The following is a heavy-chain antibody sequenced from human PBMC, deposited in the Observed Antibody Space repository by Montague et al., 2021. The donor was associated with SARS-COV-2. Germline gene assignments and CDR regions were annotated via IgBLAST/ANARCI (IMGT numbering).Heavy chain of an antibody. CDR3: AGQLVPRRHFDY. Sequence: SLRLSCAASGFTFSSYGMHWVRQAPGKGLEWVAVIWYDGSNKYYADSVKGRFTISRDNSKNTLYLQMNSLRAEDTAVYYCAGQLVPRRHFDYWGQGTLVTVSS. V-gene: IGHV3-33*01. J-gene: IGHJ4*02. CDR1: GFTFSSYG. D-gene: IGHD6-6*01. CDR2: IWYDGSNK.